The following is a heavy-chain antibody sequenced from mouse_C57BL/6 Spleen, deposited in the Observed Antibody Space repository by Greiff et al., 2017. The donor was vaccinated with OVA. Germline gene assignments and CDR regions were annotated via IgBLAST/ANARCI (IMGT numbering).Heavy chain of an antibody. J-gene: IGHJ3*01. D-gene: IGHD1-1*01. Sequence: VKLQQPGAELVKPGASVKLSCKASGYTFTSYWMHWVKQRPGQGLEWIGMIHPNSGSTNYNEKFKSKATLTVDKSSSTAYMQLSSLTSEDSAVYYCAREGRLAWFAYWGQGTLVTVSA. CDR2: IHPNSGST. CDR1: GYTFTSYW. V-gene: IGHV1-64*01. CDR3: AREGRLAWFAY.